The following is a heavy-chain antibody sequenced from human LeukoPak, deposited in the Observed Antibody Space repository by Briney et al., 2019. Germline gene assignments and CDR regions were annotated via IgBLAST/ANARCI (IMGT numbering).Heavy chain of an antibody. CDR1: GFTFSDYW. Sequence: GGSLRLSCAASGFTFSDYWMTWVRQAPGKGLEWVSGISWNSGSIGYADSVKGRFTISRDNAKNSLYLQMNSLRAEDTALYYCAKDSGYSSSFFDAFDIWGQGTMVTVSS. CDR3: AKDSGYSSSFFDAFDI. V-gene: IGHV3-9*01. J-gene: IGHJ3*02. CDR2: ISWNSGSI. D-gene: IGHD6-13*01.